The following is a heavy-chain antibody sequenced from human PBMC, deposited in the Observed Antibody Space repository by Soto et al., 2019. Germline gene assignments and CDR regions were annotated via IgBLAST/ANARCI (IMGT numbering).Heavy chain of an antibody. J-gene: IGHJ4*02. Sequence: GASVKVSCKASGYAFTSYDISWVRQAPGQGLEWMGWISAYNGNTNYAQKLQGRVTMTTDTSTSTAYMELRSLRSDDTAVYYCARETFLGGVAGTDYWGQGTLVTVSS. V-gene: IGHV1-18*04. CDR1: GYAFTSYD. CDR2: ISAYNGNT. D-gene: IGHD6-19*01. CDR3: ARETFLGGVAGTDY.